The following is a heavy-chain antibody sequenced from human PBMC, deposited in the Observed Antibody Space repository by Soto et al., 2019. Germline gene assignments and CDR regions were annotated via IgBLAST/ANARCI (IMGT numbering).Heavy chain of an antibody. D-gene: IGHD6-19*01. Sequence: EVQLVESGGGVVRPGGSLRLSCAASGFTFDDYGMNWVRQAPGKGLEWVSGINWNGGSTGYADSVKGRFTISRDNAKNSLYLQMNSLRAEDTALYHCARAPTSGWYNYYYMDVWGKGTTVTVSS. V-gene: IGHV3-20*01. CDR1: GFTFDDYG. CDR2: INWNGGST. CDR3: ARAPTSGWYNYYYMDV. J-gene: IGHJ6*03.